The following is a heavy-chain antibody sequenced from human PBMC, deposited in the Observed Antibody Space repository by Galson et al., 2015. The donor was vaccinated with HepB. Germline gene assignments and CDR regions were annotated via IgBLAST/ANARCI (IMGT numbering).Heavy chain of an antibody. CDR3: ARDMNLDGYNPFDY. Sequence: SVKVSCKASGGTFSSYAISWVRQAPGQGLEWMGGIIPIFGTANYAQKFQGRVTITADESTSTAYMELSSLRSEDTAVYYCARDMNLDGYNPFDYWGQGTLVTVSS. CDR2: IIPIFGTA. D-gene: IGHD5-24*01. CDR1: GGTFSSYA. J-gene: IGHJ4*02. V-gene: IGHV1-69*13.